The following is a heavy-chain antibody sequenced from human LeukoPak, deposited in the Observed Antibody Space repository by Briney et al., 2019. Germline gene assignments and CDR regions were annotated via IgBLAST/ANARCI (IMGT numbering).Heavy chain of an antibody. D-gene: IGHD5-18*01. Sequence: PSETLSLTCAVYGGSFSGYYWSWIRQPPGKGLEWIGEINHSGSTNYNPSLKSRVTISVDTSKNQFSLKLSSVTAADTAVYYCARQRRQYSYGFGNWFDPWGQGTLVTVSS. V-gene: IGHV4-34*01. J-gene: IGHJ5*02. CDR1: GGSFSGYY. CDR2: INHSGST. CDR3: ARQRRQYSYGFGNWFDP.